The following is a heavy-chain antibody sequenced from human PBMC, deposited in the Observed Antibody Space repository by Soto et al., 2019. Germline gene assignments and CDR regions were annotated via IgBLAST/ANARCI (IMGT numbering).Heavy chain of an antibody. J-gene: IGHJ4*02. CDR2: ISGSGGST. CDR3: AKAAKYSSSWPRADY. CDR1: GFTFSSYA. V-gene: IGHV3-23*01. Sequence: EVQLLESGGGLVQPGGSLRLSCAASGFTFSSYAMSWVRQAPGKGLEWVSAISGSGGSTYYADSVKGRFTISRDNSRNTLYLKMNSLRAEDTAVYYCAKAAKYSSSWPRADYWGQGTLVTVSS. D-gene: IGHD6-13*01.